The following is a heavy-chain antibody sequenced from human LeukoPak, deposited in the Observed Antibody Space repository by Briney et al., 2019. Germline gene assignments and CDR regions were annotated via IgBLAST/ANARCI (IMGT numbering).Heavy chain of an antibody. CDR1: GFTFSSYG. CDR3: ARANYDFWSGYTSYYYYMDV. D-gene: IGHD3-3*01. J-gene: IGHJ6*03. CDR2: IWYDGSNK. Sequence: GGSLRLSCAASGFTFSSYGMHWVRQAPGKGLEWVAVIWYDGSNKYYADSVKGRFTISRDNSKNTLYLQMNSLRAEDTAVYYCARANYDFWSGYTSYYYYMDVWGKGTTVTVSS. V-gene: IGHV3-33*01.